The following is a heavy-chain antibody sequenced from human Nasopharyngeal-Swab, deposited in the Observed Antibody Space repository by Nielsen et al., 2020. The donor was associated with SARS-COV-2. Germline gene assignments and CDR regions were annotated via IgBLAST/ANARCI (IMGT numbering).Heavy chain of an antibody. D-gene: IGHD6-19*01. CDR1: GFSLSNARMG. CDR2: IFSNDEK. V-gene: IGHV2-26*01. J-gene: IGHJ6*03. Sequence: SGPTLVTPTETLTLPCTVSGFSLSNARMGVIWIRQPPGSALEWLAHIFSNDEKSYSTSLKSRLTISKDTSKSQVVLTMTNMDPVDTATYYCARILTAVAGTFYYYYYMDVWGKGTTVTVSS. CDR3: ARILTAVAGTFYYYYYMDV.